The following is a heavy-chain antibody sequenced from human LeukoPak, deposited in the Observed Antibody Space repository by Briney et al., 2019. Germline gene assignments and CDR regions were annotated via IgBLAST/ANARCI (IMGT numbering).Heavy chain of an antibody. CDR3: AISMAGRLAPSDLTGDY. V-gene: IGHV3-7*05. Sequence: GGSLRLSCGASGFTFSRYWMSWVRQAPGKGLEWLANINEDGSGKYYVDSVKGRFTMSRDNAKNSLYLQMNSLRAEDTAVYYCAISMAGRLAPSDLTGDYWSQGTLVTVSS. CDR2: INEDGSGK. D-gene: IGHD6-6*01. J-gene: IGHJ4*02. CDR1: GFTFSRYW.